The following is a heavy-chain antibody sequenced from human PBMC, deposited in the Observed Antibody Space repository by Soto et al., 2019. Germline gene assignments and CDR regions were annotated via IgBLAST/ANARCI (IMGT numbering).Heavy chain of an antibody. J-gene: IGHJ5*02. D-gene: IGHD4-17*01. CDR3: ARSHSVTTHNWFDP. CDR1: GGSISSYY. V-gene: IGHV4-59*01. Sequence: SETLSLTCTVSGGSISSYYWSWIRRPPGKGLEWIGYIYYSGSTNYNPSLKSRVTISVDTSKNQFSLKLSSVTAADTAVYYCARSHSVTTHNWFDPWGQGTLVTVSS. CDR2: IYYSGST.